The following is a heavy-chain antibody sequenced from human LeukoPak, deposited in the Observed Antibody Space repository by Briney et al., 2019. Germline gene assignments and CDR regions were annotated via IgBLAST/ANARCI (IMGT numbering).Heavy chain of an antibody. J-gene: IGHJ5*02. CDR2: INPSGGST. D-gene: IGHD2-21*01. CDR1: GYTFTSYY. CDR3: ARDRYVGLLLVNWFDP. V-gene: IGHV1-46*01. Sequence: GASVKVSCKASGYTFTSYYIHWVRQAPGQGLEWMGVINPSGGSTSYAQKFQGRVTMTRDTSTSTVYMELSSLRSEDTAVYYCARDRYVGLLLVNWFDPWGQGTLVTVSS.